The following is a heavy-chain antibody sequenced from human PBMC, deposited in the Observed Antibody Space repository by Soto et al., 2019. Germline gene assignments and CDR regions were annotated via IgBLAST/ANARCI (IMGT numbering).Heavy chain of an antibody. V-gene: IGHV1-69*01. D-gene: IGHD3-16*01. CDR1: GGTFSSYA. CDR2: IIPIFGTA. CDR3: AGGGGGGYGMDV. Sequence: QVQLVQSGAEVKKPGSSVKVSCKASGGTFSSYAISWVRQAPGQGLGWMGGIIPIFGTANYAQKFQGRVTLTGDESASPASGGLGSLRLGDTAVYYWAGGGGGGYGMDVWGQGTTVTVSS. J-gene: IGHJ6*02.